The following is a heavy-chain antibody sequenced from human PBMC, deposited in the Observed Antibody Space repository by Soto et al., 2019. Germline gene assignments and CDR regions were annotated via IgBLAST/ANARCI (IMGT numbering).Heavy chain of an antibody. CDR3: ARGDYDFWSGYYPRYYYYYYGMDV. V-gene: IGHV3-33*01. J-gene: IGHJ6*02. CDR2: IWYDGSNK. CDR1: GFTFSSYC. D-gene: IGHD3-3*01. Sequence: GGSLRLSCAASGFTFSSYCMHWVRQAPGKGLEWVAVIWYDGSNKYYADSVKGRFTISRDNSKNTLYLQMNSLRAEDTAVYYCARGDYDFWSGYYPRYYYYYYGMDVWGQGTTVTVSS.